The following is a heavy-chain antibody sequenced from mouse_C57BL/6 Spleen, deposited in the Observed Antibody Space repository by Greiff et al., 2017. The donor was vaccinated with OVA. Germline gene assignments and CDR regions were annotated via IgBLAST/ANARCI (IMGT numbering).Heavy chain of an antibody. Sequence: EVHLVESGGDLVKPGGSLKLSCAASGFTFSSYGMSWVRQTPDKRLEWVATISSGGSYTYYPDSVKGRFTISRDNAKNTLYLQMSSLKSEDTAMYYCARQGDYDDARDYWGQGTSVTVSS. CDR3: ARQGDYDDARDY. J-gene: IGHJ4*01. CDR1: GFTFSSYG. D-gene: IGHD2-4*01. CDR2: ISSGGSYT. V-gene: IGHV5-6*01.